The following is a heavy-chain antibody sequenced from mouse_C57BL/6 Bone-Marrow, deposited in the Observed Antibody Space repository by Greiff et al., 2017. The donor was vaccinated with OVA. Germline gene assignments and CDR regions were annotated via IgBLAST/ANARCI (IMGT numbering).Heavy chain of an antibody. D-gene: IGHD1-1*01. CDR2: IYPRSGNT. Sequence: QVQLQQSGAELARPGASVKLSCKASGYTFTSYGISWVKQRTGQGLEWIGEIYPRSGNTYYNEKFKGKATLTADKSSSTAYMELRSLTSEDSAVYFCARDGSRFYWYFDVWGTGTTVTVSS. J-gene: IGHJ1*03. V-gene: IGHV1-81*01. CDR1: GYTFTSYG. CDR3: ARDGSRFYWYFDV.